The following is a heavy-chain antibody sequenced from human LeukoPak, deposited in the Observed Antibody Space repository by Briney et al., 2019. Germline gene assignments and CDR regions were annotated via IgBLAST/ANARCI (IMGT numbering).Heavy chain of an antibody. CDR3: TREPFAPFHKLFDY. J-gene: IGHJ4*02. CDR1: GYTFTNYY. V-gene: IGHV1-46*01. Sequence: RASVKVSCKASGYTFTNYYMHWVRQAPGQGLEWMGLIRPSGGTSYAQKFQGRFTMTRDTPTSTVYLELSSLISEDTAVYYCTREPFAPFHKLFDYWGQGTLVTVSS. D-gene: IGHD2/OR15-2a*01. CDR2: IRPSGGT.